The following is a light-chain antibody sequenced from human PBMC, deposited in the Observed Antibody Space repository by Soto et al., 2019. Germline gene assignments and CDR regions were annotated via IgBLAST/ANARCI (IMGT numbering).Light chain of an antibody. CDR2: EVS. CDR3: SSYSRNITRV. V-gene: IGLV2-14*01. J-gene: IGLJ3*02. Sequence: QSALTQPASVSGSPGQSITISCTGTSSDVGGYNYVSWYQQHPGKAPKLMIYEVSNRPSGVSNRFSGSKSGNTASLTISGLQAEDEADYYCSSYSRNITRVFGGGTKLTVL. CDR1: SSDVGGYNY.